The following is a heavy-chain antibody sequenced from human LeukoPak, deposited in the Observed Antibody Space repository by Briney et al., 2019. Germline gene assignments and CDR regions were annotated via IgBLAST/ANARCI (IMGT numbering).Heavy chain of an antibody. Sequence: GASVTVSCKASGYTFTGYYMHWVRQAPGQGLEWMGWINPNSGGTNYAQKFQGRVTMTRDTSISTAYMELSRLRSDDTAVYYCARDAIPCPTCGSYYEGYYFDYWGQGTLVTVSS. V-gene: IGHV1-2*02. CDR2: INPNSGGT. D-gene: IGHD1-26*01. CDR1: GYTFTGYY. J-gene: IGHJ4*02. CDR3: ARDAIPCPTCGSYYEGYYFDY.